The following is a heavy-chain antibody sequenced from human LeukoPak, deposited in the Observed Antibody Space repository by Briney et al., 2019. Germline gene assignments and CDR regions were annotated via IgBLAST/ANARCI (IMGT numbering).Heavy chain of an antibody. CDR2: INHSGST. V-gene: IGHV4-34*01. D-gene: IGHD3-3*01. Sequence: SETLSLTCAVYGGSFSGDYWSWIRQPPGKGLEWVEEINHSGSTNYNPSLKSRVTISVDTSKNQFSLKLSSVTAADTAVYYCARDRIFDPYYYYYMDVWGKGTTVTVSS. CDR1: GGSFSGDY. J-gene: IGHJ6*03. CDR3: ARDRIFDPYYYYYMDV.